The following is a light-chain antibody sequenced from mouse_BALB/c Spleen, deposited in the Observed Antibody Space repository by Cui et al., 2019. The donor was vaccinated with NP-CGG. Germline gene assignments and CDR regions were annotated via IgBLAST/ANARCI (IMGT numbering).Light chain of an antibody. V-gene: IGLV1*01. CDR3: ALWYSNHWV. Sequence: AVVIQESALTTSPGETVTLTCSSSIGAVTTSNYANWVQEKPDHLFTGLIGGTNNRAPGVPARFSGSLIGDKAALTITGAQTEDEAIYFCALWYSNHWVFGGGTKLTVL. CDR1: IGAVTTSNY. CDR2: GTN. J-gene: IGLJ1*01.